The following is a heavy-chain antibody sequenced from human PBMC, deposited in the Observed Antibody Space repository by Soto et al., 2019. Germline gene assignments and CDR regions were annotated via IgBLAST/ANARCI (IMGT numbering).Heavy chain of an antibody. Sequence: PSETLSLTCTVSGGSISSGDYYWSWIRQPPGKGLEWIGYIYYSGSTYYNPSLKSRVTISVDTSKNQFYLQWSSLKASDTAMYYCARTAAAGKYYYGMDVWGQGTTVTVSS. CDR1: GGSISSGDYY. CDR2: IYYSGST. D-gene: IGHD6-13*01. V-gene: IGHV4-30-4*01. J-gene: IGHJ6*02. CDR3: ARTAAAGKYYYGMDV.